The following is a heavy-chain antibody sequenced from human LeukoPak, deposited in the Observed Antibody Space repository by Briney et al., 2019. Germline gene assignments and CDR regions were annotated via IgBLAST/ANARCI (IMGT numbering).Heavy chain of an antibody. J-gene: IGHJ6*03. V-gene: IGHV3-7*01. CDR2: IQEDGSEK. D-gene: IGHD6-6*01. Sequence: GGSLRLSCAASRFTFSSYWMSWVRQAPGKGLEWVANIQEDGSEKYYVDSVKGRFTISRDNAKNSLYLQMNSLRAEDTAVYYCARKSIAAYYYYYMDVWGKGTTVTVSS. CDR1: RFTFSSYW. CDR3: ARKSIAAYYYYYMDV.